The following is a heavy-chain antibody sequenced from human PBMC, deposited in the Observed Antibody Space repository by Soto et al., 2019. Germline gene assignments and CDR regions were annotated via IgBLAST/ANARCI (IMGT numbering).Heavy chain of an antibody. J-gene: IGHJ6*04. D-gene: IGHD2-2*01. CDR3: AREPAATIYYYGMDF. V-gene: IGHV1-8*01. Sequence: ASVKVSCKASGYTFTSYDINWVRQATGQGLEWMGWMNPNSGNTGYAQKFQGRVTMTRNTSISTAYLELSSLRSEDTAVYYCAREPAATIYYYGMDFWGKGNTVTVSA. CDR1: GYTFTSYD. CDR2: MNPNSGNT.